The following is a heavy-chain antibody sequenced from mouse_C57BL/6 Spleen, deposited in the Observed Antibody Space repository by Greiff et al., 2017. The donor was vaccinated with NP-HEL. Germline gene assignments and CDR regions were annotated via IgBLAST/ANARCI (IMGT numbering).Heavy chain of an antibody. V-gene: IGHV1-59*01. Sequence: VQLQQPGAELVRPGTSVKLSCKASGYTFTSYWMHWVKQRPGQGLEWIGVIDPSDSYTNYNQKFKGKATLTVDTSSSTAYMQLSSLTSEDSAVYYCARGLLLPLRDAMDYWGQGTSVTVSS. CDR2: IDPSDSYT. J-gene: IGHJ4*01. D-gene: IGHD2-4*01. CDR3: ARGLLLPLRDAMDY. CDR1: GYTFTSYW.